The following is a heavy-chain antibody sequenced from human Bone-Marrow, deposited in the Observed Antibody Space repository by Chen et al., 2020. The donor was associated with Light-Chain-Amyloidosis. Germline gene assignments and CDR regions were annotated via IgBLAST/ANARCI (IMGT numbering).Heavy chain of an antibody. Sequence: EVQVVESGGGLVKPGGSLRLSCADPGFIISHAWMSWVRQAPGKGLEWVGRIKSKTYDGRTDYSAPVKGRFSISRDDSKNTVYLQMDSLKTADTAVYYCTATIVAEDFHGYWGQGTLVTVSS. CDR2: IKSKTYDGRT. CDR3: TATIVAEDFHGY. D-gene: IGHD3-16*02. J-gene: IGHJ4*02. CDR1: GFIISHAW. V-gene: IGHV3-15*01.